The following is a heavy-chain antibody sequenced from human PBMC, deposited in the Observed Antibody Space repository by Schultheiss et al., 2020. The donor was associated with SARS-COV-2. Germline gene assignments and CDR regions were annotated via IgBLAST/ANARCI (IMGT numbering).Heavy chain of an antibody. V-gene: IGHV4-39*01. D-gene: IGHD7-27*01. CDR3: ARGRTGDNHRGYFDY. CDR2: IYYSGST. J-gene: IGHJ4*02. Sequence: SETLSLTCTVSSGSISSSSSYWGWIRQPPGKGLEWIGSIYYSGSTYYNPSLKSRVTISVDSSKNQFSLKLSSVTAADTAVYYCARGRTGDNHRGYFDYWGQGTLVTVSS. CDR1: SGSISSSSSY.